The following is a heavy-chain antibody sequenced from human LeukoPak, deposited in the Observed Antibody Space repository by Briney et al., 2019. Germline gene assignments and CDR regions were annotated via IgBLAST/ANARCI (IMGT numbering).Heavy chain of an antibody. CDR1: GFTFSSSW. J-gene: IGHJ4*02. V-gene: IGHV3-74*01. Sequence: GGSLRLSCAASGFTFSSSWVHWVRQAPGKGLVWVSRIDPDGRTTNYADSVKGRFTISRDNAKNTLYLQMNSLSVEDTAVYYCTRAGNYRFDYCGPGTLVTVSS. D-gene: IGHD1-7*01. CDR3: TRAGNYRFDY. CDR2: IDPDGRTT.